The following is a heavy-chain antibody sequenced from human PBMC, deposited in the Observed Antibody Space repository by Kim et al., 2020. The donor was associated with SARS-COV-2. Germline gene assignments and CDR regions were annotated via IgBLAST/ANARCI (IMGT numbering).Heavy chain of an antibody. Sequence: YADSVKGRFTISRDNSKNTLYLQMNSLRAEDTTVYYCAKGGAVLYWYFDLWGRGTLVTVSS. D-gene: IGHD2-15*01. J-gene: IGHJ2*01. CDR3: AKGGAVLYWYFDL. V-gene: IGHV3-33*06.